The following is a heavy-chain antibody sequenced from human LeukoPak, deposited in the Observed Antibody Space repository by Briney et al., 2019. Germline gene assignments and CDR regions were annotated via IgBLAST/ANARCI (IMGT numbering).Heavy chain of an antibody. V-gene: IGHV3-21*04. CDR1: GFTLSSYS. CDR3: ARDEEMDV. J-gene: IGHJ6*02. CDR2: ISSSSSYI. Sequence: GGSLRLSCAASGFTLSSYSLNWVRAAPGRGLEWVSSISSSSSYIYYTDSLKGRFTISRDNAKNSLYLQMNSLRAEDTAVYYCARDEEMDVWGQGTTVTVSS.